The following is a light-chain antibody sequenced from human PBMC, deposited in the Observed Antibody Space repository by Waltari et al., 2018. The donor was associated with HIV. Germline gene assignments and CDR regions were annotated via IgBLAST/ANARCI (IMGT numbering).Light chain of an antibody. CDR2: STS. V-gene: IGLV8-61*01. J-gene: IGLJ3*02. CDR1: SGSVPICYY. Sequence: QPVVTQEPSFSVSHGGTVTLTCGLSSGSVPICYYLSWYQPTPGQAPLTCSNSTSLRSSGVPDRSSGSILANYAAITVTGAEEDDESDYYCLLYRSSGILVFGGGTKLTVL. CDR3: LLYRSSGILV.